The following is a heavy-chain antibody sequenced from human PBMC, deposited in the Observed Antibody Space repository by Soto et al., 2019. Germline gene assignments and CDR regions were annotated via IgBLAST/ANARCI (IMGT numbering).Heavy chain of an antibody. Sequence: GASVKVSCKASGGTFSSYAISWVRQAPGQGLEWMGGIIPIFGTANYAQKFQGRVTITADESTSTAYMELSSLRSEDTAVYYCARDTVILTGHYYFDYWGQGTLVTVSS. CDR2: IIPIFGTA. V-gene: IGHV1-69*13. CDR1: GGTFSSYA. J-gene: IGHJ4*02. CDR3: ARDTVILTGHYYFDY. D-gene: IGHD3-9*01.